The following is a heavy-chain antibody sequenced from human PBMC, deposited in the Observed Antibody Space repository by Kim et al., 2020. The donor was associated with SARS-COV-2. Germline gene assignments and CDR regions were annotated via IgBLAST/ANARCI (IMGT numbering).Heavy chain of an antibody. CDR2: IGGSASYT. V-gene: IGHV3-23*01. CDR1: GFSLGNHA. Sequence: GGSLRLSCGASGFSLGNHAMAWVRQAPGKGLEWVSAIGGSASYTFYTDSVKGRFTISRDNSKNTLYLQMNYLGAEDTAVYFCAKELVSRSSLSFDYWGRGALVTVAS. D-gene: IGHD6-13*01. J-gene: IGHJ4*02. CDR3: AKELVSRSSLSFDY.